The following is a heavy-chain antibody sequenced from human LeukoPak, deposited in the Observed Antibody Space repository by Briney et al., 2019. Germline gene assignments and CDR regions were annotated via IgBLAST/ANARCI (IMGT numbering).Heavy chain of an antibody. CDR1: GFTFSSYS. CDR2: ISSSSSYI. V-gene: IGHV3-21*01. D-gene: IGHD2-2*01. CDR3: ARDKDIVVVPAAKYWYFDL. Sequence: GGSLRLSCAASGFTFSSYSMNWVRQAPGKGLEWVSSISSSSSYIYYADSVKGRFTISRDNAKNSLYLQMNSLRAEGTAVYYCARDKDIVVVPAAKYWYFDLWGRGTLVTVSS. J-gene: IGHJ2*01.